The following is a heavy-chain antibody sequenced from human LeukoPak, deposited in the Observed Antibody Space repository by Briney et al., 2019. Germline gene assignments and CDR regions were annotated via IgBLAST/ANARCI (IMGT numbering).Heavy chain of an antibody. CDR3: ARDSSSWYDY. CDR1: GFTLDDYA. V-gene: IGHV3-9*01. CDR2: ISWNSGSI. D-gene: IGHD6-13*01. J-gene: IGHJ4*02. Sequence: GRSLRLSCAASGFTLDDYAMLWVRQAPGKGLEWVSGISWNSGSIGYADSVKGRFTISRDNSKNTLYLQMNSLRAEDTAVYYCARDSSSWYDYWGQGTLVTVSS.